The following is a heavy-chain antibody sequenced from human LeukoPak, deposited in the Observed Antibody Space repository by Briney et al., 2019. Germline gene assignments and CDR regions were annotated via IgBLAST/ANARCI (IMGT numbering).Heavy chain of an antibody. CDR3: ARARSGPKSQNFDY. D-gene: IGHD6-19*01. CDR1: GYTFTSYG. J-gene: IGHJ4*02. Sequence: ASVKVSCKASGYTFTSYGISWVRQAPGQGLEWMGWISAYNGNTNYAQKLQGRVTMTTDTSTSTAYMELRSLRSNDTAVYYCARARSGPKSQNFDYWGQGTLVTVSS. CDR2: ISAYNGNT. V-gene: IGHV1-18*01.